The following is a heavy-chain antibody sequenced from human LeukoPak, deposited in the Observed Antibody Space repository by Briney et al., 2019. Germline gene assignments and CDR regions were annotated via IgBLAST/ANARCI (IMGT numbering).Heavy chain of an antibody. CDR3: ARAPRQLRYFDWLSSYFDY. Sequence: GGSLRLSCAGSGFTFSSYSMNWVRQAPGKGLEWVSSISSSSSYIYYADSVKGRFTISRDNAKNSLYLQMNSLRAEDTAVYYCARAPRQLRYFDWLSSYFDYWGQGTLVTVSS. D-gene: IGHD3-9*01. CDR2: ISSSSSYI. V-gene: IGHV3-21*01. J-gene: IGHJ4*02. CDR1: GFTFSSYS.